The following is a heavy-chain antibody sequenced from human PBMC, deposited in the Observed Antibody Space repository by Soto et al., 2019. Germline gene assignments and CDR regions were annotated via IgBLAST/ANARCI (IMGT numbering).Heavy chain of an antibody. Sequence: QVQLQESGPGLVKPSGTLSLTCAVSSGSISSSNWWSWVRQPPGKGLEWIGEIYHSGSTNYNPSLKSRVTISVDKSKNQFSLKLSSVTAADTAVYYCATQSAWAIRSAPHYYYYYMDVWGKGTTVTVSS. J-gene: IGHJ6*03. CDR1: SGSISSSNW. V-gene: IGHV4-4*02. CDR2: IYHSGST. D-gene: IGHD2-2*02. CDR3: ATQSAWAIRSAPHYYYYYMDV.